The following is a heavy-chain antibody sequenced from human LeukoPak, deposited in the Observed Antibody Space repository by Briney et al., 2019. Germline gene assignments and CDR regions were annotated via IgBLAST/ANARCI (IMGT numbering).Heavy chain of an antibody. J-gene: IGHJ4*02. CDR1: GFTFSSYA. Sequence: GGSLRLSCAASGFTFSSYAMSWVPQAPGKGLEWVSAISGSGGSTYYADSVKGRFTISRDNSKNTLYLQMNSLRAEDTAVYYCAQRGMGAAAAFDYWGQGTLVTVSS. CDR2: ISGSGGST. D-gene: IGHD6-13*01. CDR3: AQRGMGAAAAFDY. V-gene: IGHV3-23*01.